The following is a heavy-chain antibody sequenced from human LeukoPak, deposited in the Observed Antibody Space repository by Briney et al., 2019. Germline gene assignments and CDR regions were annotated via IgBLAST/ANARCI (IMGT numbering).Heavy chain of an antibody. CDR3: ASSGWAEDY. CDR1: GGSFSGYY. J-gene: IGHJ4*02. Sequence: PSETLSLTCAVYGGSFSGYYWSWIRQPPGKGLEWIGEINHSGSTNYNPSLKSRVTISVDTSKNQFSLKLSSVTAADTAVYYCASSGWAEDYWGQGTLVTVSS. V-gene: IGHV4-34*01. D-gene: IGHD6-19*01. CDR2: INHSGST.